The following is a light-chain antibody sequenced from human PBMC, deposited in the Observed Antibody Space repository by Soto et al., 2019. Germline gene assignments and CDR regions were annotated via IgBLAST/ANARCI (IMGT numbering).Light chain of an antibody. CDR2: GAS. Sequence: EIQMTQSPSPLSASVGDRVTITCRASQSISDWLAWYQQKPGKVPQLMIYGASRLESGVPSRFSGRGSGTEFTLTIGGLQPDDVATYYCQHYNAFPWPFGQGTKVDI. V-gene: IGKV1-5*01. J-gene: IGKJ1*01. CDR3: QHYNAFPWP. CDR1: QSISDW.